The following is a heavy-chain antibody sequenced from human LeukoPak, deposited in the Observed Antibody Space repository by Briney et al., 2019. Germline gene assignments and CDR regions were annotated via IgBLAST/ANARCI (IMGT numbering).Heavy chain of an antibody. CDR3: ARGGSGSPGDY. J-gene: IGHJ4*02. Sequence: ASVTVSCTASGYTFTVYYMHWVRQAPGQGLEWMGRINPNSGGTNYAQKFQGRVTMTRDTSISTAYMELSRLRSDDTAVYYCARGGSGSPGDYWGQGTLVTVSS. D-gene: IGHD1-26*01. CDR2: INPNSGGT. CDR1: GYTFTVYY. V-gene: IGHV1-2*06.